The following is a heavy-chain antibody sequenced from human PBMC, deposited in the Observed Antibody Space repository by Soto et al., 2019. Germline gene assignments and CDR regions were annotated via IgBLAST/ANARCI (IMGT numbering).Heavy chain of an antibody. CDR2: ITGRGGTT. V-gene: IGHV3-23*01. J-gene: IGHJ5*02. Sequence: EVQLLESGGGLVQPGGSLRLSCAASGFTFVNYAMTWVRQAPGKGLEWVSTITGRGGTTYYADSVKGRFTVSSDNSKNTLFLHMDSLRAEDTALYSCAKGGSGREFDPWGQGTLVTVSS. D-gene: IGHD3-10*01. CDR3: AKGGSGREFDP. CDR1: GFTFVNYA.